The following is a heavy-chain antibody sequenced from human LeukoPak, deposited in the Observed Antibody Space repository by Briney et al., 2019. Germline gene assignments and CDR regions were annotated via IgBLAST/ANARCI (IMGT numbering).Heavy chain of an antibody. Sequence: PGGSLRLSCVASGFTVSRKYMSWVRQAPGKGLEWVANMNQDGSEKYYVDSVKGRFTISRDNAKNSLYLQMNNLRAEDTAVYYCARGGELLRPADYWGQGTLVTVSS. V-gene: IGHV3-7*01. CDR2: MNQDGSEK. D-gene: IGHD1-26*01. CDR3: ARGGELLRPADY. J-gene: IGHJ4*02. CDR1: GFTVSRKY.